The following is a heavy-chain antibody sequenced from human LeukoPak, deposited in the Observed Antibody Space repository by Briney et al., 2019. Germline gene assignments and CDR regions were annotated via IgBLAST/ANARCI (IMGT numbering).Heavy chain of an antibody. CDR1: GYRFNSYW. CDR3: ARSGAATIVTLFDS. D-gene: IGHD6-25*01. J-gene: IGHJ4*02. CDR2: IDPSDSHT. Sequence: GESLQISCKVSGYRFNSYWISWVRQRPGKGLEWMGRIDPSDSHTNYSPFVQGHVTISADRSSSTAFLQWSSLEASDTARYYCARSGAATIVTLFDSWGQGTLVSVSS. V-gene: IGHV5-10-1*01.